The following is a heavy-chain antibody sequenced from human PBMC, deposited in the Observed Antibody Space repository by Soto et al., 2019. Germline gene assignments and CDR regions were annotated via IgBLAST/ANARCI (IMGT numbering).Heavy chain of an antibody. CDR3: ARGYGDSHGFDS. V-gene: IGHV1-46*01. CDR1: GYAFTSYY. J-gene: IGHJ4*02. D-gene: IGHD2-15*01. CDR2: INPSGGTT. Sequence: QVQLLQSGAEVKKPGASVKVSCKASGYAFTSYYIHWVRQAPGQGLEWMAMINPSGGTTTYAQKFQGRVTMTRDTSTSTVYMELNSLRSEDTAVYYCARGYGDSHGFDSWGQGTLVTVSS.